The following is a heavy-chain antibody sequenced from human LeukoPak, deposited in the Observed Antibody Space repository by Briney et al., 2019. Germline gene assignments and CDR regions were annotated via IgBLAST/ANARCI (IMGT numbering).Heavy chain of an antibody. Sequence: SETLSLTCAVYGGSSSGYYWSWIRQPPGKGLEWIGEIDHSGSTNYNPSLKSRVTISVDTSKNQFSLKLSSVTAADTAVYYCARGPTYGAAAGAKRVYYYYYYYMDVWGKGTTVTVSS. CDR1: GGSSSGYY. V-gene: IGHV4-34*01. CDR2: IDHSGST. CDR3: ARGPTYGAAAGAKRVYYYYYYYMDV. J-gene: IGHJ6*03. D-gene: IGHD6-13*01.